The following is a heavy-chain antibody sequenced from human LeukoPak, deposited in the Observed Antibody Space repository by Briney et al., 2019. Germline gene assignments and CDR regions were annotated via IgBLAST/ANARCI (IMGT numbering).Heavy chain of an antibody. CDR2: IYYSGST. V-gene: IGHV4-59*01. CDR1: GGSISSYY. D-gene: IGHD1-26*01. J-gene: IGHJ4*02. Sequence: SETLSLTCTVSGGSISSYYWSWIRQPPGKGLEWIGYIYYSGSTNYNPSLKSRVTTSVDTSKNQFSLKLSSVTAADTAVYYCARSVGADPNDAVDYWGQGTLVTVSS. CDR3: ARSVGADPNDAVDY.